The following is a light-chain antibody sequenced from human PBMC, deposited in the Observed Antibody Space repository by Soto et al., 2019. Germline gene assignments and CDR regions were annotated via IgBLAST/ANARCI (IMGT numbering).Light chain of an antibody. Sequence: DIQLTQSPSFLSASVGDRVTITCRAREDISSYLSWYHQKPGKIPKLLISAASTLQSGVPSRFSGSGSGTDFTLTVSGLHPEDCSTYYCQQFNSYPITCGQGTRLEI. CDR1: EDISSY. CDR2: AAS. CDR3: QQFNSYPIT. J-gene: IGKJ5*01. V-gene: IGKV1-9*01.